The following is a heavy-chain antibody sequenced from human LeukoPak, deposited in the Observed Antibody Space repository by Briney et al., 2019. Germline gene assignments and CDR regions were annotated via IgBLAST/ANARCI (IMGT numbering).Heavy chain of an antibody. CDR1: GFTFSSYG. D-gene: IGHD2-2*01. Sequence: PWGSLRLSCAASGFTFSSYGMHWVRQAPGKGQEWVAFILYDGSNTYYADSVKGRFTISRDNSKNTLYLQMNSLRAEHRDVYYCAKELRGYCSSTRCSAFDYWGRGTLVTVSS. V-gene: IGHV3-30*02. CDR3: AKELRGYCSSTRCSAFDY. CDR2: ILYDGSNT. J-gene: IGHJ4*02.